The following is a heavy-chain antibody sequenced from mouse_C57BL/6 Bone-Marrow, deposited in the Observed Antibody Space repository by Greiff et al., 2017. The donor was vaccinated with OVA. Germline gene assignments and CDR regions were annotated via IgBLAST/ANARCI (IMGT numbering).Heavy chain of an antibody. CDR3: ARGALPRPC. V-gene: IGHV1-42*01. CDR1: GYSFTGYY. CDR2: FNPSTGGT. Sequence: VQLQQSGPELVKPGASVKISCKASGYSFTGYYMNWVKQSPEKSLEWIGEFNPSTGGTTYNQKFKAKATLTVDKSSSTAYMQLKSLTSEDSAVYYCARGALPRPCWGQGTLVTVSA. D-gene: IGHD2-12*01. J-gene: IGHJ3*01.